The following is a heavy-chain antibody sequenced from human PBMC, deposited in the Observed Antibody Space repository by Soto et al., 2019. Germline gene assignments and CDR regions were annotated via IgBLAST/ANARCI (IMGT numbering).Heavy chain of an antibody. D-gene: IGHD3-3*01. J-gene: IGHJ6*03. CDR2: ISGSGTST. CDR3: AKASRESRGLWSGYSYYYYMDV. CDR1: GFTFSTYA. Sequence: GGSLRLSCAASGFTFSTYAMSWVRQAPGKGLEWVSTISGSGTSTYYADSVKGRFTISRDNSKNTLYLQMNSLGAEDTAVYFCAKASRESRGLWSGYSYYYYMDVWGRGTTVTVSS. V-gene: IGHV3-23*01.